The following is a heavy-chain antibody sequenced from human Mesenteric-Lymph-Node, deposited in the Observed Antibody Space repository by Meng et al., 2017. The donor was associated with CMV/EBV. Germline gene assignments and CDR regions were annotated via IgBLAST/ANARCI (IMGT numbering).Heavy chain of an antibody. CDR3: AHRQYLYRDWNYGSFDY. Sequence: FSLSTSGLGVGWIRQPPGKALEWLALIYWDDDKRYNPSLRSRLTITKDTSNHQVVLTMTSMDPVDTATYYCAHRQYLYRDWNYGSFDYWGRGTLVTVSS. V-gene: IGHV2-5*02. CDR2: IYWDDDK. J-gene: IGHJ4*02. D-gene: IGHD1-7*01. CDR1: FSLSTSGLG.